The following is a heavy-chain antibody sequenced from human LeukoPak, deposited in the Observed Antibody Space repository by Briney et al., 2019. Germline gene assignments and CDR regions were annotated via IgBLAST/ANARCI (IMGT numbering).Heavy chain of an antibody. D-gene: IGHD1-26*01. V-gene: IGHV4-30-4*08. J-gene: IGHJ4*02. CDR2: IYYSGST. CDR3: ASTYSGVSWYYFDY. Sequence: SETLSLTCTVSGGSISSGDYYWSWIRQSPGKGLEWIGYIYYSGSTYYNPSLKSRFTISLDTSKNQFSLKLSSVTTADTAVYYCASTYSGVSWYYFDYWGQGTQVTVSS. CDR1: GGSISSGDYY.